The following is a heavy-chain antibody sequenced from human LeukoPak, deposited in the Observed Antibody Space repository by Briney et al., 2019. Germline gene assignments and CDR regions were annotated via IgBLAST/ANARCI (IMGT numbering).Heavy chain of an antibody. V-gene: IGHV1-24*01. CDR2: FDPEGGET. D-gene: IGHD4-17*01. Sequence: ASVKVSCKVSGYTLTELSMHWVRQAPGKGLEWMGGFDPEGGETIYAQKFQGRVTMTEDTSTDTAYMELSSLRSEDTAVYYCATDYGYYGDDGGFDYWGQGTLVTVSS. J-gene: IGHJ4*02. CDR1: GYTLTELS. CDR3: ATDYGYYGDDGGFDY.